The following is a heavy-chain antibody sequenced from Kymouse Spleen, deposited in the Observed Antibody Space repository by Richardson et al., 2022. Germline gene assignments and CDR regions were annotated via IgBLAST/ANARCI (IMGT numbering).Heavy chain of an antibody. J-gene: IGHJ4*02. CDR3: PRGYSYGSFDY. CDR2: IKSKTDGGTT. CDR1: GFTFSNAW. D-gene: IGHD5-18,IGHD5-18*01. Sequence: EVQLVESGGGLVKPGGSLRLSCAASGFTFSNAWMSWVRQAPGKGLEWVGRIKSKTDGGTTDYAAPVKGRFTISRDDSKNTLYLQMNSLKTEDTAVYYCPRGYSYGSFDYWGQGTLVTVSS. V-gene: IGHV3-15*01.